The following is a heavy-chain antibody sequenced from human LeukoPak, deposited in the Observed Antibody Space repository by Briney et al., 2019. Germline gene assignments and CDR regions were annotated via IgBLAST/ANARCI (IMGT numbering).Heavy chain of an antibody. CDR2: ISAYNGNT. D-gene: IGHD3-22*01. V-gene: IGHV1-18*01. CDR1: GYTFTSYG. CDR3: ARIEDPRYYYDSSGYYPKNRFDY. J-gene: IGHJ4*02. Sequence: ASVKVSCKASGYTFTSYGISWVRQAPGQGLEWMGWISAYNGNTNYAQKLQGRVTMTTDTSTSTAYMELRSLRSDDTAVYYCARIEDPRYYYDSSGYYPKNRFDYWGQGTLVTVSS.